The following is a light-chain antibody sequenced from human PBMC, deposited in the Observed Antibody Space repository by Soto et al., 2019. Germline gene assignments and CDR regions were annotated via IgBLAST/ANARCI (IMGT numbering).Light chain of an antibody. Sequence: PSTLSASVGDRVTITCRASQSISSWLAWYQQKPGKAPKLLIYDASSLESGVPSRFSGSGSGTEFTLTISSLQPDDFATYYCQQYNSYPPSWTFGQGTKVDI. J-gene: IGKJ1*01. CDR3: QQYNSYPPSWT. V-gene: IGKV1-5*01. CDR2: DAS. CDR1: QSISSW.